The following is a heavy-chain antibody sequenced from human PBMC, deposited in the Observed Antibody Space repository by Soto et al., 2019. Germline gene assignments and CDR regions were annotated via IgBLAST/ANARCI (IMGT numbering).Heavy chain of an antibody. CDR1: GFTFSSYW. V-gene: IGHV3-7*05. J-gene: IGHJ4*02. CDR2: INEDGSEK. CDR3: ARHRSPSL. Sequence: QAGGSLRLSCAASGFTFSSYWMTWVRQAPGKGMEWVANINEDGSEKYYGDSVKGRFTISRDDAKNSLYLQMNSLRAEDTAVYYCARHRSPSLWGPGTLVTVSS. D-gene: IGHD2-2*01.